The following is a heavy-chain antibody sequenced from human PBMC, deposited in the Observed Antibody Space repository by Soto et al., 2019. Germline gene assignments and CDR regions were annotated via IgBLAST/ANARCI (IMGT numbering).Heavy chain of an antibody. CDR1: GFTFSSYS. V-gene: IGHV3-48*02. CDR2: ISSSSSTI. J-gene: IGHJ6*03. Sequence: GGSLRLSCAASGFTFSSYSMNWVRQAPGKGLEWVSYISSSSSTIYYADSVKGRFTISRDNAKNSLYLQMNSLRDEDTAVYYCARGSNYYDIWTGNNYYYIDVWGKGTTVTVSS. CDR3: ARGSNYYDIWTGNNYYYIDV. D-gene: IGHD3-9*01.